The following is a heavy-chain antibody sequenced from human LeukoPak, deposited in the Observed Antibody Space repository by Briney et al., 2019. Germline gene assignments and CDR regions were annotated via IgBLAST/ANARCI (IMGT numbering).Heavy chain of an antibody. Sequence: ASVKVSCKASGYIFTGYYLHWVRQAPGQGLEWMGWINPDSGSTNYAQNFQGRVTMTRDTSISTAYMELRSLRSDDTAVYYCARRYCGITSCYYFDYWGQGTLVTVSS. CDR1: GYIFTGYY. J-gene: IGHJ4*02. D-gene: IGHD2-2*01. CDR3: ARRYCGITSCYYFDY. CDR2: INPDSGST. V-gene: IGHV1-2*02.